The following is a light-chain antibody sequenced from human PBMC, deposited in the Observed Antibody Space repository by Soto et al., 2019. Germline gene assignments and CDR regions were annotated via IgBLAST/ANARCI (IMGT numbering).Light chain of an antibody. CDR2: GAS. V-gene: IGKV3-15*01. J-gene: IGKJ2*03. CDR3: QHYNNWPPYS. CDR1: RDVSTN. Sequence: ETVMTQSPDTLSVSPGESATLSCRASRDVSTNLAWFQQKPGQTPRLVLYGASKRATGIPARFSGSGSGTHFTLTISSLQSEDFGVYYCQHYNNWPPYSFGQGTKVETK.